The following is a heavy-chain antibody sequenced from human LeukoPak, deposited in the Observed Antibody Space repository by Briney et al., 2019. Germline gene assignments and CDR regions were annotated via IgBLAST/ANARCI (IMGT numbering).Heavy chain of an antibody. CDR2: ISSTGGTI. Sequence: PGGSLRLSCAASGFTFSSNSMNWVRQAPGKGLEWVSYISSTGGTIYYADSMKGRFTISRDNAKNSLYLQMNSLRSDDTAVYYCAREAKFYFNWGQGTLVTVSS. V-gene: IGHV3-48*04. D-gene: IGHD2/OR15-2a*01. CDR3: AREAKFYFN. CDR1: GFTFSSNS. J-gene: IGHJ4*02.